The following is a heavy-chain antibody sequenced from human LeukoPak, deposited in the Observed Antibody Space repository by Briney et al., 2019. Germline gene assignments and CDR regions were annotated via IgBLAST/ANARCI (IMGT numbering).Heavy chain of an antibody. Sequence: PGGSLRLSCEVSGFTFSAYWMSWVRQPPGKGLEFVANIHQDGSEIHYVDSVRGRFTISRDNAKNSLYLQMNSLSAEDKAVYYCARVGGSWDLLDYWGQGTLVTVSS. D-gene: IGHD6-13*01. CDR1: GFTFSAYW. CDR3: ARVGGSWDLLDY. CDR2: IHQDGSEI. J-gene: IGHJ4*02. V-gene: IGHV3-7*01.